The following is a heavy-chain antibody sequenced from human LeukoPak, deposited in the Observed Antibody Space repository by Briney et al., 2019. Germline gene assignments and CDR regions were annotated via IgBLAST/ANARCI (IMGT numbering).Heavy chain of an antibody. CDR1: GGSISSYY. D-gene: IGHD5-18*01. Sequence: SETLSLTCTVSGGSISSYYWSWIRQPPGKGLQWIGYIHYSGGTNYNPSLKSRLTISVDTSENQFSLKLTSVTAADTAVYYCARTTEGGYTHDYFYFYYMDVWGKGTTVTISS. J-gene: IGHJ6*03. V-gene: IGHV4-59*01. CDR2: IHYSGGT. CDR3: ARTTEGGYTHDYFYFYYMDV.